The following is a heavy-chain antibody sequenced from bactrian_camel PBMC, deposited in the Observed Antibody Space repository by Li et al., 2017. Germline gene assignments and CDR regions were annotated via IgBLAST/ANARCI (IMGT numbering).Heavy chain of an antibody. V-gene: IGHV3S10*01. CDR1: AYIFSRCG. CDR2: IYSDGTT. Sequence: QLVESGGGSVQAGGSLKLSCTASAYIFSRCGMRWNRQAPGKERELVSSIYSDGTTTYADSVKGRFTISRDNAKNTMYLQLNNLKTEDTALYCCTTSNVGSLSRSQATQVTVS. J-gene: IGHJ4*01. D-gene: IGHD2*01.